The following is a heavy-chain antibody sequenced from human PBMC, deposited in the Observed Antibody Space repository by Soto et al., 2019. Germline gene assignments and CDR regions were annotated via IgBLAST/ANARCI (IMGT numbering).Heavy chain of an antibody. CDR2: IYYSGTT. Sequence: SETLSLTCTVSAGSINSNRYYWGWIRQPPGKGLEWIGDIYYSGTTFYNPSLKSRVTMSVDTSKNQFSLKLSSVTAADTAVYLCARRYAGSYPFDSWGQGTLVT. J-gene: IGHJ5*01. D-gene: IGHD1-26*01. CDR1: AGSINSNRYY. CDR3: ARRYAGSYPFDS. V-gene: IGHV4-39*01.